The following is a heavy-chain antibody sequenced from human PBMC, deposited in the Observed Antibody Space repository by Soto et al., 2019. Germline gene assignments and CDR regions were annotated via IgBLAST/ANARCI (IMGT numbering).Heavy chain of an antibody. D-gene: IGHD3-10*01. CDR1: GFTFTNYG. CDR3: AKDIALVRGVIIDLDV. CDR2: ISYDGDTK. Sequence: PGGSLRLSCAASGFTFTNYGMHWVRQAPGKGLEWVTVISYDGDTKYYAESVKGRFTISRDNIKNTLYLQMNSLRAEDTAVYYCAKDIALVRGVIIDLDVWGQGTTVTVSS. J-gene: IGHJ6*02. V-gene: IGHV3-30*18.